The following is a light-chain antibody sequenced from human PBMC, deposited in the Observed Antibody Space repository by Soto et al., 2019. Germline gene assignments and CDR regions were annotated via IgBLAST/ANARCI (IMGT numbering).Light chain of an antibody. Sequence: DIQMTQSPSTLSASVGDRVTLTCRASQSIRSWLAWYQQKAGKAPKLLIYDASNLEIGVPLRFSGSGSGTEFTLTISTLKPDDFATYYCQQYNTYSRTFGQGTKVDIK. CDR3: QQYNTYSRT. CDR2: DAS. J-gene: IGKJ1*01. V-gene: IGKV1-5*01. CDR1: QSIRSW.